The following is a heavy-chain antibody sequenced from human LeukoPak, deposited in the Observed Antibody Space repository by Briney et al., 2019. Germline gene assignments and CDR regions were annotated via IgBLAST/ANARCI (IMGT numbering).Heavy chain of an antibody. Sequence: GGSLRLSCAASGFSLNTYAVNWVRQAPGKGLEWVSGISVVDGTAYYADSVRGRFTSSRDRSRNTVYLQMDSLRDEDTAIYYCARGGATYGAAPYDYWGQGSLVTVSS. CDR1: GFSLNTYA. CDR2: ISVVDGTA. V-gene: IGHV3-23*01. J-gene: IGHJ4*02. CDR3: ARGGATYGAAPYDY. D-gene: IGHD4/OR15-4a*01.